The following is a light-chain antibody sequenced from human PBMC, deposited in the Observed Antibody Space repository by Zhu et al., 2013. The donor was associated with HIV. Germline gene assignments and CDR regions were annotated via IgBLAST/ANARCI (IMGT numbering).Light chain of an antibody. J-gene: IGLJ7*01. Sequence: QSALTQPASVSGSPGQSITISCTGTSSDIGSFNSVSWYQHHPGKAPRLMIYDVTDRPSGISNRFSGSKSDNTASLTISGLQADDEGDYFCSSYRHMNTSGVGG. CDR1: SSDIGSFNS. CDR3: SSYRHMNTSG. V-gene: IGLV2-14*01. CDR2: DVT.